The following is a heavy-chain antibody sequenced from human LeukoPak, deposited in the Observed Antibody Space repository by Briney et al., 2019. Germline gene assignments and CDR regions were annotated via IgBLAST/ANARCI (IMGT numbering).Heavy chain of an antibody. J-gene: IGHJ1*01. CDR3: ARAASIAAAVKMQH. D-gene: IGHD6-13*01. CDR2: MNPNSGNT. Sequence: PGASVKVSCKAFGYSFTSFGINWVRQATGQGLEWMGWMNPNSGNTGYAQKFQGRVTMTRNTSISTAYMELSSLRSEDTAVYYCARAASIAAAVKMQHWGQGTLVTVSS. V-gene: IGHV1-8*02. CDR1: GYSFTSFG.